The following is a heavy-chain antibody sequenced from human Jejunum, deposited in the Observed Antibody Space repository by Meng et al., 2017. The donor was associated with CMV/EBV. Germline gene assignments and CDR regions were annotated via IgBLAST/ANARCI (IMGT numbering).Heavy chain of an antibody. J-gene: IGHJ4*02. Sequence: SGFTFSSFGMSWVRQAPGKGLEWVSYISTSSNNIYYADSVKGRFTISRDNAKNSLYLQMNSLRAEDTAVYYCAKSLVDTAMDLDYWGQGRLVTVSS. CDR1: GFTFSSFG. V-gene: IGHV3-48*04. D-gene: IGHD5-18*01. CDR3: AKSLVDTAMDLDY. CDR2: ISTSSNNI.